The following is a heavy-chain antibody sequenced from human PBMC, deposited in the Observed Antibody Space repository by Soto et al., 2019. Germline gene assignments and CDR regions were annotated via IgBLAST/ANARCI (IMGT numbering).Heavy chain of an antibody. CDR1: GFTFSSYG. CDR3: ARDWLYCSSTSCSFSGVYYGMDV. Sequence: PGGSLRLSCAASGFTFSSYGMHWVRQAPGKGLEWVAVIWYDGSNKYYADSVKGRFTISRDNSKNTLYLQMNSLRAEDTAVYYCARDWLYCSSTSCSFSGVYYGMDVWGQGTTVTVSS. V-gene: IGHV3-33*01. J-gene: IGHJ6*02. D-gene: IGHD2-2*01. CDR2: IWYDGSNK.